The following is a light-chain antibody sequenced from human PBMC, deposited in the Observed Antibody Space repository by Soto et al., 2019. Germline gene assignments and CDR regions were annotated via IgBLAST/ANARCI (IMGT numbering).Light chain of an antibody. V-gene: IGKV3D-20*02. CDR1: QSVSSNY. CDR3: QQRSNWIT. CDR2: GAS. J-gene: IGKJ5*01. Sequence: SELTQSPGTLSLSLGERATLSCRASQSVSSNYLAWYQQKPGQAPRLLIYGASNRATGIPDRFSGSGSGTDFTLTISSLEPEDSAVYYCQQRSNWITFGQGTRLEIK.